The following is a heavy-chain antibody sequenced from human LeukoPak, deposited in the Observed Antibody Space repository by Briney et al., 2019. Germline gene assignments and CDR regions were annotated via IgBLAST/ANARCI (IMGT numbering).Heavy chain of an antibody. CDR3: AREISRDYYDSSGDLTDI. V-gene: IGHV3-21*01. J-gene: IGHJ3*02. D-gene: IGHD3-22*01. CDR1: GFTFSSYT. CDR2: ISSDSIYI. Sequence: GGSLRLSCAASGFTFSSYTMNWVRQAPGKGLEWVSSISSDSIYIYYADSVKGRFTISRDNAKNSLYLQMNSLRAEDTAAYYCAREISRDYYDSSGDLTDIWGQGTMVTVSS.